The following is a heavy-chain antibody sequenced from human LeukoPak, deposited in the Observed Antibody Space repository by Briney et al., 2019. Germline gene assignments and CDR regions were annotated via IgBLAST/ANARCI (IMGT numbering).Heavy chain of an antibody. CDR1: GYTFTSYG. CDR3: ARGARLSAQQLVLYYFDY. D-gene: IGHD6-13*01. CDR2: ISGYNGNT. J-gene: IGHJ4*02. Sequence: GASVKVSCKASGYTFTSYGIHWVRQAPGQGLEWMGWISGYNGNTNYAQNLQGRVTMTTDTSTSTAYMELRSLRSDDTAVYYCARGARLSAQQLVLYYFDYWGQGTLVTVSS. V-gene: IGHV1-18*01.